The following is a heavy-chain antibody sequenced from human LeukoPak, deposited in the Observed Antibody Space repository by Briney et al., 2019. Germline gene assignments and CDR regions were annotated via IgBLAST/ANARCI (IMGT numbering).Heavy chain of an antibody. D-gene: IGHD3-9*01. J-gene: IGHJ5*02. Sequence: GGSLRLSCAASGFTFSSYGMSWVRQAPGKGLEWVSAISGSGGSTYYADSVKGRFTISRDNSKNTLYLQMNSLRAVDTAVYYCAKDPYYDILTGFWFDPWGQGTLVTVSS. CDR1: GFTFSSYG. CDR2: ISGSGGST. V-gene: IGHV3-23*01. CDR3: AKDPYYDILTGFWFDP.